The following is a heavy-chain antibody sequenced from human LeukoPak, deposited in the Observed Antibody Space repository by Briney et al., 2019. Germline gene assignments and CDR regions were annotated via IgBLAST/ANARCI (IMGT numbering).Heavy chain of an antibody. J-gene: IGHJ4*02. D-gene: IGHD6-6*01. V-gene: IGHV7-4-1*02. CDR1: GYTFISYV. Sequence: ASVKVSCKASGYTFISYVMAWVRQAPGQGLEWMGWINTNTGNPTYAQGFTGRFVFSLDTSVSTAYLQISSLKAEDTAVYYCARAHSYSTSSLPGYWGQGTLVTVSS. CDR3: ARAHSYSTSSLPGY. CDR2: INTNTGNP.